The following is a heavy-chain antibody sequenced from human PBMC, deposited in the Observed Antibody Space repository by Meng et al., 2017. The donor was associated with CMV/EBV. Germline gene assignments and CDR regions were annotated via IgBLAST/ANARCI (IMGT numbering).Heavy chain of an antibody. CDR3: AADSNGGSSSWLGHYYYYGMDV. CDR2: INPNSCGT. V-gene: IGHV1-2*02. D-gene: IGHD6-13*01. CDR1: GYTFTGYY. J-gene: IGHJ6*02. Sequence: ASVQVSCKASGYTFTGYYMHWVRQAPGQGLEWMGWINPNSCGTNYAQKFQERVIITRDMSTSTAYMELSSLRSEDTAVYYCAADSNGGSSSWLGHYYYYGMDVWGQGTTVTVSS.